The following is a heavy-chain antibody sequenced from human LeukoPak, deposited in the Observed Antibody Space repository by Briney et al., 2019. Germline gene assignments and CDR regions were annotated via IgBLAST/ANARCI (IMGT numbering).Heavy chain of an antibody. CDR1: GFTFSSYS. Sequence: GGSLRLSCAASGFTFSSYSISWVRQAPAKGLEWVSGISGGGGNTYYADSVKGRFTIDRDNSNNTLNLQMNSLRAEDTAVYYCARHSRGRWYVFDYWGQGTLVTVSS. D-gene: IGHD6-13*01. CDR2: ISGGGGNT. V-gene: IGHV3-23*01. J-gene: IGHJ4*02. CDR3: ARHSRGRWYVFDY.